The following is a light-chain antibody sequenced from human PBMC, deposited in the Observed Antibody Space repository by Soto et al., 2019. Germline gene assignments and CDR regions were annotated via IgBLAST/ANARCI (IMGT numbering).Light chain of an antibody. CDR3: GSYSSTDTPFV. J-gene: IGLJ1*01. CDR2: EVT. Sequence: QSALAQPSSVSGSPGQSITISCTGTSTDVGGYNYVSWYQHHSGKAPKLLIYEVTNRPSGISDRFSGSKSVNTASLTISGLQAEDESDSYCGSYSSTDTPFVFGTGTKLTVL. CDR1: STDVGGYNY. V-gene: IGLV2-14*01.